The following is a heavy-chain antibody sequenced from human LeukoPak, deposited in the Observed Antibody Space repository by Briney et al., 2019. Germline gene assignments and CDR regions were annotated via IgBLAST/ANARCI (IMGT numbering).Heavy chain of an antibody. D-gene: IGHD6-13*01. CDR3: ASITAAFQGYYYMDV. CDR2: IYYSGST. J-gene: IGHJ6*03. Sequence: PSETLSLTCTVSGGSISSSSYYWGWIRQPPGKGLEWIGSIYYSGSTYYNPSLKSRVTISVDTSKNQFSLKLSSVTAADTAVYYCASITAAFQGYYYMDVWGKGTTVTVSS. CDR1: GGSISSSSYY. V-gene: IGHV4-39*07.